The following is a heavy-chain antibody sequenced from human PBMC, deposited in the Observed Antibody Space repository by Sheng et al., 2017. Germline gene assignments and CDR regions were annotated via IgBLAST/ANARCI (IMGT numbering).Heavy chain of an antibody. J-gene: IGHJ4*02. CDR2: IWYDGSNK. Sequence: QVQLVESGGGVVQPGRSLRLSCAASGFTFSSYGMHWVRQAPGKGLEWVAVIWYDGSNKYYADSVKGRFTISRDNSKNTLYLQMNSLRAEDTAVYYCARDFALPYCGGDCYSRGLDYWGQGTLVTVSS. CDR3: ARDFALPYCGGDCYSRGLDY. D-gene: IGHD2-21*02. CDR1: GFTFSSYG. V-gene: IGHV3-33*01.